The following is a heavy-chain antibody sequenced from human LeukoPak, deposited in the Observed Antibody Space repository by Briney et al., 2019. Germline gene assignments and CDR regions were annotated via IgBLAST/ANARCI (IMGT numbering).Heavy chain of an antibody. CDR1: GFAVSSNY. CDR2: IYSGGGT. J-gene: IGHJ3*02. Sequence: GGSLRLSCAASGFAVSSNYMSWVRQAPGKGLEWVSGIYSGGGTYYANSVKGRFTISRDNSKNTLYLQMNSLRAEDTAVYYCARGGRYYDSSGYYHDAFDIWGQGTMVTVSS. D-gene: IGHD3-22*01. CDR3: ARGGRYYDSSGYYHDAFDI. V-gene: IGHV3-53*01.